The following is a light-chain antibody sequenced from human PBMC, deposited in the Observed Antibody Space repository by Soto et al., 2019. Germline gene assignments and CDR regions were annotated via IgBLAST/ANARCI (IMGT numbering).Light chain of an antibody. V-gene: IGKV3-11*01. CDR3: QQRSNWPLT. Sequence: EVVLTQSPATLPSSPGESVTLSCRASQSINTYLAWYQQKPGQAPRLHIYDASYRAAGIPSRFSGSGSGTDFTLTISSLEPADFAIYHCQQRSNWPLTFGGGNKVEI. J-gene: IGKJ4*01. CDR1: QSINTY. CDR2: DAS.